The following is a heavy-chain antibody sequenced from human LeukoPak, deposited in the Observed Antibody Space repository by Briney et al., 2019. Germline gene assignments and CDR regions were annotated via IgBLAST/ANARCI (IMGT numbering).Heavy chain of an antibody. CDR3: AKAVGLFDAVDI. J-gene: IGHJ3*02. CDR2: ISGSGGST. D-gene: IGHD4-23*01. CDR1: GFTFSSYE. V-gene: IGHV3-23*01. Sequence: QPGGSLRLSCAASGFTFSSYEMNWVRQAPGKGLEWVSAISGSGGSTYYADSVKGRFTISRDNSKNTLYLQMNSLRAEDTAVYYCAKAVGLFDAVDIWGQGTMVTVSS.